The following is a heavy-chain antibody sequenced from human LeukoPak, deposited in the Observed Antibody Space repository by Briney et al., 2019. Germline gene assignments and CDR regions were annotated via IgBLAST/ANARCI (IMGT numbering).Heavy chain of an antibody. J-gene: IGHJ4*02. D-gene: IGHD5-12*01. Sequence: GRSLRLSCAASAFIFSNHGMHWVRQAPGKGLEWVAVISYDGSNKYYADSVKGRFTISRDNSKNTLYLQMNSLRAEDTAVYYCARKKGYSGYDFFDYWGQGTLVTVSS. V-gene: IGHV3-30*03. CDR3: ARKKGYSGYDFFDY. CDR1: AFIFSNHG. CDR2: ISYDGSNK.